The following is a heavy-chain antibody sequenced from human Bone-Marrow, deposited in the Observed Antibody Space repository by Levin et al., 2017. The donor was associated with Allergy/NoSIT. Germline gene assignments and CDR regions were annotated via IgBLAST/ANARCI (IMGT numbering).Heavy chain of an antibody. V-gene: IGHV3-48*03. J-gene: IGHJ4*02. D-gene: IGHD1-14*01. CDR1: SEMFRNYE. CDR3: ADLYCSSGTCFFHY. Sequence: GESLKISCVGSSEMFRNYEMTWVRLLPGKGLEWISYMGARGSLSYADSVKGRFTVSRDNDKNTLYLHMNSLRLDDTALYYCADLYCSSGTCFFHYWGRGTQVTVSS. CDR2: MGARGSL.